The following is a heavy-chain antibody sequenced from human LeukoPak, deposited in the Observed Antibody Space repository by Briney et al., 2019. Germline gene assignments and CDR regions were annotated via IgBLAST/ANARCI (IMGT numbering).Heavy chain of an antibody. CDR2: ISWNSGSI. V-gene: IGHV3-9*01. Sequence: QSGRSLRLSCAASGFTFDDYAMHWVRQAPGKGLEWVSGISWNSGSIGYADSVKGRFTISRDNAKNSLYLQMNSLRAEDTALYYCAKELPLGYCSSTSCSGGYFDLWGRGTLVTVSS. J-gene: IGHJ2*01. D-gene: IGHD2-2*01. CDR1: GFTFDDYA. CDR3: AKELPLGYCSSTSCSGGYFDL.